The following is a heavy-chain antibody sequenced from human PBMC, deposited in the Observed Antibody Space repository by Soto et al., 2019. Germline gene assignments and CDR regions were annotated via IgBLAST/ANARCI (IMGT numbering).Heavy chain of an antibody. CDR2: INTGSGDT. J-gene: IGHJ4*02. CDR1: GYTFTTYT. CDR3: ARDGGLFDY. V-gene: IGHV1-3*04. Sequence: ASVKVSCKASGYTFTTYTMHWVRQAPGQRLEWMGWINTGSGDTKYSQRFQGRITITRDTSASTTSMELSSLTSEDTAVFYCARDGGLFDYWGQGTLVTVSS.